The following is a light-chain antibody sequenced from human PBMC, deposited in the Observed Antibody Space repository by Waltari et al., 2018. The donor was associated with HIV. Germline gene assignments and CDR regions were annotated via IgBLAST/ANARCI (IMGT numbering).Light chain of an antibody. Sequence: QSALTQPASVSGSPGQSVTLSCTGTSSDVGGYNYVSWHQQHPGKAPKLMIYEGSKRPSGVSNRFSGSKSGNTASLTISGLQAEDEADYYCCSYAGSTTFYVFGTGTKVTVL. CDR1: SSDVGGYNY. J-gene: IGLJ1*01. V-gene: IGLV2-23*01. CDR3: CSYAGSTTFYV. CDR2: EGS.